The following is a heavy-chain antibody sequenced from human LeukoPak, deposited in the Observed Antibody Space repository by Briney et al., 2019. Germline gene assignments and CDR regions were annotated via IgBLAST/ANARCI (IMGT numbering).Heavy chain of an antibody. D-gene: IGHD3-22*01. Sequence: PGGSLRLSCAASGFTFSSFAMTWVRQAPGKGLEWVSAISGSGASTYYADSVKGRFTISRDNSKNTLYLQMNSLRAEDTAVYYCARDGSYYYDSSGYGNSYYFDYWGQGTLVTVSS. CDR3: ARDGSYYYDSSGYGNSYYFDY. CDR1: GFTFSSFA. J-gene: IGHJ4*02. CDR2: ISGSGAST. V-gene: IGHV3-23*01.